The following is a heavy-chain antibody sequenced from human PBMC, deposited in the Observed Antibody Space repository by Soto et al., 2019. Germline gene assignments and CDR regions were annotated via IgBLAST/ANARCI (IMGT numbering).Heavy chain of an antibody. V-gene: IGHV4-39*01. CDR1: GDSIISSDFY. Sequence: SETLSLTCTVSGDSIISSDFYWGWVRQPPGKGLEWIGSIFYLGSSYYNPSLKSRVTMSVDTSKNQFSLRLRSVTAADTALYYCARHSLALRKNNWFDPWGQGIMVT. CDR2: IFYLGSS. D-gene: IGHD3-3*02. CDR3: ARHSLALRKNNWFDP. J-gene: IGHJ5*02.